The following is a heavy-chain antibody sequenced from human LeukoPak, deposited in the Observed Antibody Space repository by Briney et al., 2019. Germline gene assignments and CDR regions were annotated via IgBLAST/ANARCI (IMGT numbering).Heavy chain of an antibody. CDR3: AKHLRRRFFSRTLGFDP. V-gene: IGHV3-21*01. CDR2: ISSSSSYI. CDR1: GFTFSSYS. J-gene: IGHJ5*02. D-gene: IGHD3-3*01. Sequence: GGSLRLSCAASGFTFSSYSMNWVRQAPGKGLEWVSSISSSSSYIYYADSVKGRFTISRDNAKNSLYLQMNSLRAEDTAVYYCAKHLRRRFFSRTLGFDPWGQETLVTVSS.